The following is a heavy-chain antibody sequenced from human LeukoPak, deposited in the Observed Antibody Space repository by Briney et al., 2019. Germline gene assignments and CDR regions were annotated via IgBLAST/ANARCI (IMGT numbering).Heavy chain of an antibody. CDR1: GYTFTSYY. CDR2: INPSGGST. CDR3: ARDRGYDILTGYYWYNWFDP. D-gene: IGHD3-9*01. Sequence: ASVKVSCKASGYTFTSYYMHWVRQAPGQGLEWMGIINPSGGSTSYAQKFQGRVTMTTDTSTSTAYMELRSLRSDDTAVYYCARDRGYDILTGYYWYNWFDPWGQGTLVTVSS. J-gene: IGHJ5*02. V-gene: IGHV1-46*01.